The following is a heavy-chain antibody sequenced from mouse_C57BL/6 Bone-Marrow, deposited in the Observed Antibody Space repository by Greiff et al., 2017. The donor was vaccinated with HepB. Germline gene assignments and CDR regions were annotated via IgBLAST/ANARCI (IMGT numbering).Heavy chain of an antibody. Sequence: EVKLVESGGGLVKPGGSLKLSCAASGFTFSDYGMHWVRQAPEKGLEWVAYISSGSSTIYYADTVKGRFTISRDNAKNTLFLQMTSLRSEDTAMYYCANLITTVVNGNYVMDYWGQGTSVTVSS. CDR1: GFTFSDYG. J-gene: IGHJ4*01. CDR2: ISSGSSTI. CDR3: ANLITTVVNGNYVMDY. D-gene: IGHD1-1*01. V-gene: IGHV5-17*01.